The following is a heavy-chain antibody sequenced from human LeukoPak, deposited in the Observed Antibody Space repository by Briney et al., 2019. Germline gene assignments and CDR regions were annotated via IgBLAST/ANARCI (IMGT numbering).Heavy chain of an antibody. J-gene: IGHJ5*02. V-gene: IGHV4-34*01. CDR1: GGSFSDYY. Sequence: SETLSLTCAVYGGSFSDYYWSWIRQPPGKGLEWIGEINHSGSTHYNPSLKSRVTISVDTSKNQFSLKLSSVTAADTAVYYCARGRVAARPGWFDPWGQGTLVTVSS. D-gene: IGHD6-6*01. CDR2: INHSGST. CDR3: ARGRVAARPGWFDP.